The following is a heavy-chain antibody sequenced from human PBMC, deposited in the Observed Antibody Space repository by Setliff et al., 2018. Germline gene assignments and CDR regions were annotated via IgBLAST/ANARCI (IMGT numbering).Heavy chain of an antibody. J-gene: IGHJ4*02. D-gene: IGHD2-15*01. CDR3: ARTCSGSGCYAGLES. V-gene: IGHV3-21*06. Sequence: PGGSLRLSCAASTFTLGTYSMHWVRQAPGKGLAWVSSISPYSDYIYYADSVKGRFTISRDNAKNSLYLQMNSLGAEDTAVYYCARTCSGSGCYAGLESWGQGTPVTVSS. CDR2: ISPYSDYI. CDR1: TFTLGTYS.